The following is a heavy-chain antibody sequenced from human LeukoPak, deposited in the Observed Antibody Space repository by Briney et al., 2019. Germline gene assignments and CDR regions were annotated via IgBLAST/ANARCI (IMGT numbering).Heavy chain of an antibody. CDR1: GFTFSSYS. J-gene: IGHJ4*02. D-gene: IGHD3-10*01. V-gene: IGHV3-48*04. CDR2: ISSSSSTI. CDR3: ARDAYYYGSGSYTFDY. Sequence: QSGGSLRLSCAASGFTFSSYSMNWVRQAPGKGLEWVSYISSSSSTIYYADSVKGRFTISRDNAKNSLYLQMNSLRAEDTAVYYCARDAYYYGSGSYTFDYWGQGTLVTVSS.